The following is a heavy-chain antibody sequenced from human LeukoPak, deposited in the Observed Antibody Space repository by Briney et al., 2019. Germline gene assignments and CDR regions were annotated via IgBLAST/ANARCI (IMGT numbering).Heavy chain of an antibody. CDR3: ARSRDYYDSSGYPA. J-gene: IGHJ5*02. CDR1: GFTFSSYS. V-gene: IGHV3-21*01. Sequence: GGSLGLSCAASGFTFSSYSMNWVRQAPGKGLEWVSSISSSSSYIYYADSVKGRFTISRDNAKNSLYLQMNSLRAEGTAVYYCARSRDYYDSSGYPAWGQGTLVTVSS. CDR2: ISSSSSYI. D-gene: IGHD3-22*01.